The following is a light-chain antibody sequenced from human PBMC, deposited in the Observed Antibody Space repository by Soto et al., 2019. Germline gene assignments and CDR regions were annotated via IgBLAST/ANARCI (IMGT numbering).Light chain of an antibody. J-gene: IGKJ4*01. V-gene: IGKV1-33*01. CDR3: QQYDNLSVT. CDR1: QDISNY. Sequence: DIQMTQSPSSQSASVGDRVTITCQASQDISNYLNWYQQKPGEAPKLLIYDASNLETGVPSRFSGSGSGTDFTFTISSLQPEDIATYYCQQYDNLSVTFGGGTKVEIK. CDR2: DAS.